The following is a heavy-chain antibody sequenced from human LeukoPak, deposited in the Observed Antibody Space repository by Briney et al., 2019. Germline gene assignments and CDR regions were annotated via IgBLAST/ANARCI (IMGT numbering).Heavy chain of an antibody. CDR2: IYYSGST. V-gene: IGHV4-59*01. J-gene: IGHJ6*03. CDR1: GGSISSYY. D-gene: IGHD6-13*01. Sequence: SETLSLTCTVSGGSISSYYWSWIRQPPGKGLEWIGYIYYSGSTNYNPSLKSRVTISVDTSKNQFSLKLSSVTAADTAVYYCARVGKGAAAGINYYYYMDVWGKGTTVTVSS. CDR3: ARVGKGAAAGINYYYYMDV.